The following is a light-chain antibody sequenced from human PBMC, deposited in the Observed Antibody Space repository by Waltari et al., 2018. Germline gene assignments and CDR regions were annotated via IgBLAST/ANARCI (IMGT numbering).Light chain of an antibody. CDR1: NAEFGTSDL. Sequence: QSALAQPASVSGSPGQSITVSCTGTNAEFGTSDLVSWYQVHPGKAPKLIIFEVRQRPSGVSPRFSGSKSGYAASLTISGLQTEDEADYFCYSYAGNSTYVFGSGTRVTVL. CDR3: YSYAGNSTYV. CDR2: EVR. J-gene: IGLJ1*01. V-gene: IGLV2-23*02.